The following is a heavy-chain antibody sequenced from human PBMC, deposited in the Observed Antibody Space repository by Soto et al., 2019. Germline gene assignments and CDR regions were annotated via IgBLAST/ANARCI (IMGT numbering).Heavy chain of an antibody. Sequence: VQLVESGGVVVQPGGSLRLSCAASGFTFDDYTMHWVRQAPGKGLEWVSLISWDGGSTYYADSVKGRFTISRDNTKSSLYLQMNSLRTEDTALYYCAKANPYGSGDPGYFDYWGQGTLVTVSS. V-gene: IGHV3-43*01. D-gene: IGHD3-10*01. CDR3: AKANPYGSGDPGYFDY. CDR1: GFTFDDYT. CDR2: ISWDGGST. J-gene: IGHJ4*02.